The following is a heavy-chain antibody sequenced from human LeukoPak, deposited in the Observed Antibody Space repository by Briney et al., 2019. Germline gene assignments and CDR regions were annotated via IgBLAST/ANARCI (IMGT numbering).Heavy chain of an antibody. D-gene: IGHD5-18*01. CDR2: INPNGGGT. CDR1: GYTFTGYY. J-gene: IGHJ4*02. V-gene: IGHV1-2*02. Sequence: ASVKVSCKASGYTFTGYYMHWVRQAPGQGLEWMGWINPNGGGTNYAQKFQGRVTMTRDTSISTAYMELSRLRSDDTAVYYCARGTAMVTHFDYWGQGTLVTVSS. CDR3: ARGTAMVTHFDY.